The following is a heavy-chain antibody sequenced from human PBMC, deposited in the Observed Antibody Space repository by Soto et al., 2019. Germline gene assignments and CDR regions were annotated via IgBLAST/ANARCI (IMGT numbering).Heavy chain of an antibody. D-gene: IGHD5-18*01. CDR1: GYTFTRYG. J-gene: IGHJ6*02. CDR2: ISGHNGNT. V-gene: IGHV1-18*01. CDR3: ARYLLMRGTYSGTHV. Sequence: ASVKVSCKASGYTFTRYGISWVRQAPGQGLEWMGWISGHNGNTNYAQKFQGRVTMTTDTSTSTADMELRSLRSDDSAVYYCARYLLMRGTYSGTHVWGQRTTVTVSS.